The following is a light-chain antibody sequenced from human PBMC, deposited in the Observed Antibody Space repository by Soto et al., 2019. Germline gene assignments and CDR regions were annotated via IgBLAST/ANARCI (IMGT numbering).Light chain of an antibody. V-gene: IGKV1-5*03. J-gene: IGKJ2*01. CDR3: QQYDSYPYT. CDR2: KAS. CDR1: QSISTW. Sequence: DIQMTQSPSTLSASVGDRGTITCRASQSISTWLAWYQQKPGKAPKVLIYKASSLETGVPPRFSGSGSGTEFTLTISSLQPGDFATYYCQQYDSYPYTFGQGTKLEIK.